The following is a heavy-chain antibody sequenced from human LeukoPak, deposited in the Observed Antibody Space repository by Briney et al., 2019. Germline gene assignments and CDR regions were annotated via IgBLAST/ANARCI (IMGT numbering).Heavy chain of an antibody. J-gene: IGHJ4*02. V-gene: IGHV4-59*01. Sequence: SETLSLTCTVSGGSISSYYWSWVRQPPGKGLEWIGFVYYTGSTNYSPSLKSRVTISVDTSKNQFSLKLSSVTAADTALYYCARSIAVAGIRQYYFDYWGQGTLVTVSS. D-gene: IGHD6-19*01. CDR1: GGSISSYY. CDR3: ARSIAVAGIRQYYFDY. CDR2: VYYTGST.